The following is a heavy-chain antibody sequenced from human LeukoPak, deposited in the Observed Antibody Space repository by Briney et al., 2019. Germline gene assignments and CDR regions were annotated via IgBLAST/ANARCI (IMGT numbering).Heavy chain of an antibody. D-gene: IGHD6-13*01. J-gene: IGHJ4*02. V-gene: IGHV3-11*01. CDR2: ISSSGSTI. CDR3: ARNRIAAAGSYYFDY. CDR1: GFTFSDYY. Sequence: GGSLRLSCAASGFTFSDYYMSWIRQAPGKGLEWVSYISSSGSTIYYADSVKGRFTISRDNAKNSLYLQMSSLRAEDTAVYYCARNRIAAAGSYYFDYWGQGTLVTVSS.